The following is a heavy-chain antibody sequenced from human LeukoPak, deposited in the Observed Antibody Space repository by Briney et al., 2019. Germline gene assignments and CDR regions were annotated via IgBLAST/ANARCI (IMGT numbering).Heavy chain of an antibody. J-gene: IGHJ4*02. CDR2: FDPEDGET. V-gene: IGHV1-24*01. Sequence: ASVKVSCKVSGYTLTELSMHWVRQAPGKGLEWMGGFDPEDGETIYAQKFQGRVTMTEDTSTDTAYMELSSLRSEDTAVYYCATALVPERITMVRGVMTPFDYWGQGTLVTVSS. D-gene: IGHD3-10*01. CDR3: ATALVPERITMVRGVMTPFDY. CDR1: GYTLTELS.